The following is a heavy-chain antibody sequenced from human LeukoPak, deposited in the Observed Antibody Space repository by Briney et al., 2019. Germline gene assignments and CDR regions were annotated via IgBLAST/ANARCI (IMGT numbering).Heavy chain of an antibody. CDR2: ISGSGGYT. CDR1: GFTFRSYA. Sequence: GSLRLSCEASGFTFRSYAMTWVRQAPGKGLQWVSAISGSGGYTYYADSVKGRFTISRDNPAHTLYLQMDSLRAEDTAVYFCANSFTGSLAHFDYWGQGSLVTVSS. CDR3: ANSFTGSLAHFDY. D-gene: IGHD1-26*01. J-gene: IGHJ4*02. V-gene: IGHV3-23*01.